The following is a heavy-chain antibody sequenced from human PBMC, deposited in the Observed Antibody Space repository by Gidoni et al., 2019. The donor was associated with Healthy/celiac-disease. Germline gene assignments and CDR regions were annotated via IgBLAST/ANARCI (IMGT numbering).Heavy chain of an antibody. CDR3: ARQGAAAAPDY. Sequence: QLQLQESGPGLVKPSETLSLTCTVSGGSISSSSYYWGWIRQPPGKGLEWIGSIYYSGSTYYNPSLKSRVTISVDTSKNQFSLKLSSVTAADTAVYYCARQGAAAAPDYWGQGTLVTVSS. J-gene: IGHJ4*02. V-gene: IGHV4-39*01. CDR1: GGSISSSSYY. CDR2: IYYSGST. D-gene: IGHD6-13*01.